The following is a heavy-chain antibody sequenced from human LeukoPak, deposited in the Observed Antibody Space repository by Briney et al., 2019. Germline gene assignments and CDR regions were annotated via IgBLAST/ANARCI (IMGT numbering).Heavy chain of an antibody. J-gene: IGHJ4*02. CDR3: AGAVEMATVYFDY. Sequence: GESLKISCKGSGYSFTSYWIGWVRQMPGKGLECMGIIYPGDSDTRYSPSFQGQVTISADKSISTAYLQWSSLKASDTAMYYCAGAVEMATVYFDYWGQGTLVTVSS. CDR2: IYPGDSDT. V-gene: IGHV5-51*01. D-gene: IGHD5-24*01. CDR1: GYSFTSYW.